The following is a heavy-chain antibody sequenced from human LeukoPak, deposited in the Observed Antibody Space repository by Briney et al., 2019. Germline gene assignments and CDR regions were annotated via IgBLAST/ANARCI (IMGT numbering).Heavy chain of an antibody. D-gene: IGHD3-9*01. CDR2: ISYGGSNK. CDR1: GFTFSSYG. CDR3: AKDGRVLRYFDWLSNDDNWFDP. Sequence: GGSLRLSCAASGFTFSSYGMHWVRQAPGKGLEWVAVISYGGSNKYYADSVKGRFTISRDNSKNTLYLQMNSLRAEDTAVYYCAKDGRVLRYFDWLSNDDNWFDPWGQGTLVTVSS. V-gene: IGHV3-30*18. J-gene: IGHJ5*02.